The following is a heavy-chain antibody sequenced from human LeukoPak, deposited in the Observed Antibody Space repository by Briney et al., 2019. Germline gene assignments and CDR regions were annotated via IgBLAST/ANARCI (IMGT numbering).Heavy chain of an antibody. CDR2: INHSGST. V-gene: IGHV4-34*01. CDR1: GGSFSGYY. J-gene: IGHJ4*02. D-gene: IGHD3-10*01. Sequence: SETLSLTCAVYGGSFSGYYWGWIRQPPGKGLEWIGEINHSGSTNCNPSLKSRVTISVDTSKNQFSLKLSSVTAADTTVYYCARGFMVRGVITFDYWGQGTLVTVSS. CDR3: ARGFMVRGVITFDY.